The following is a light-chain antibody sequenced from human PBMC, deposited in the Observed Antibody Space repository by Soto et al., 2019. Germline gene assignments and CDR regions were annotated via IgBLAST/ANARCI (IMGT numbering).Light chain of an antibody. Sequence: DIQMTQSPSTLSASVGDRVTITCRASQSIGNWLAWYQQKPGKAPKLLIYDASTWESGVPSRFSGSGSGTEFTLTISSLQPDDFATYYCQQYNSYSSMFGHGTKVDIK. CDR1: QSIGNW. J-gene: IGKJ1*01. CDR2: DAS. CDR3: QQYNSYSSM. V-gene: IGKV1-5*01.